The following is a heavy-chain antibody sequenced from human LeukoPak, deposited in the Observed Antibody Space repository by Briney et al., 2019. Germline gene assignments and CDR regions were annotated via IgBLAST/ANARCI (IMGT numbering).Heavy chain of an antibody. CDR1: GFTFSSYS. V-gene: IGHV3-21*01. D-gene: IGHD5-12*01. CDR3: ARDTSGCDWGSFDY. Sequence: GGSLRLSCAASGFTFSSYSMNWVRQAPGKGLEWVSSISSSSSYIYYADSVKGRFTISRDNAKNSLYLQMNSLRAEDTAVYYCARDTSGCDWGSFDYWGQGTLVTVSS. CDR2: ISSSSSYI. J-gene: IGHJ4*02.